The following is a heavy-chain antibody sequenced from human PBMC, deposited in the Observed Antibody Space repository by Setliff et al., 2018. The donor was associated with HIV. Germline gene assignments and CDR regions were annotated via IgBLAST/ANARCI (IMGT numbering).Heavy chain of an antibody. Sequence: ASVKVSCKASGGTFSSYAINWVRQAPGQGLEWMGWINAGNGNTKYSQKFQGRVTITRDTSASAAYMELSSLRSEDTAVYSCARVRCNGANCFNWFDFWGQGTPVTVSS. J-gene: IGHJ5*01. CDR1: GGTFSSYA. CDR2: INAGNGNT. CDR3: ARVRCNGANCFNWFDF. D-gene: IGHD2-21*01. V-gene: IGHV1-3*01.